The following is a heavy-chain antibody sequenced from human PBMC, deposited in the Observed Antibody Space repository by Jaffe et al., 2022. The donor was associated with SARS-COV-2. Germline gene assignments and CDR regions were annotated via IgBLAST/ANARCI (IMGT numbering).Heavy chain of an antibody. CDR2: IKSKTDGGTT. J-gene: IGHJ5*02. CDR1: GFTFSNAW. V-gene: IGHV3-15*01. D-gene: IGHD1-7*01. CDR3: TTGGITGTGVGWFDP. Sequence: EVQLVESGGGLVKPGGSLRLSCAASGFTFSNAWMSWVRQAPGKGLEWVGRIKSKTDGGTTDYAAPVKGRFTISRDDSKNTLYLQMNSLKTEDTAVYYCTTGGITGTGVGWFDPWGQGTLVTVSS.